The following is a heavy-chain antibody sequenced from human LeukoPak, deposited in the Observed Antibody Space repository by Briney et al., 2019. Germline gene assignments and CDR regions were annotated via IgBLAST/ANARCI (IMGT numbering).Heavy chain of an antibody. CDR2: IKQDGSER. Sequence: PGGSLRLSCAASGFTFSSYSMNWVRQAPGKGLEWVANIKQDGSERYYVDSVKGRFTISRDNAKNSLYLQMNSLRAEDTAVYYCVRDTYAFDIWGQGTMVTVSS. J-gene: IGHJ3*02. CDR3: VRDTYAFDI. V-gene: IGHV3-7*01. D-gene: IGHD3-16*01. CDR1: GFTFSSYS.